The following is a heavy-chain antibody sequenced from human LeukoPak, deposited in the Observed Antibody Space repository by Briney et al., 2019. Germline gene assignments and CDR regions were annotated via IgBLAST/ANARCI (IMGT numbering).Heavy chain of an antibody. D-gene: IGHD2-15*01. Sequence: GESLKISCKGSGYSFTNYWIGWVRPMPGKGLEWMGIIYPGDSDTRYSPSFQGQVTISADKSISTAYLQWSSLKASDTAMYYCARHKRQCSGGSCYSDYFDYWGQGTLVAVSS. CDR2: IYPGDSDT. V-gene: IGHV5-51*01. CDR1: GYSFTNYW. CDR3: ARHKRQCSGGSCYSDYFDY. J-gene: IGHJ4*02.